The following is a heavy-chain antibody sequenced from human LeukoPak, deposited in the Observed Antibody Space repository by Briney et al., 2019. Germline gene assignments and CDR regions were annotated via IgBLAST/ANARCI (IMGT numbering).Heavy chain of an antibody. CDR2: ISSSSGTI. CDR3: ARDWVGPPYRRNDLFDY. D-gene: IGHD1-1*01. J-gene: IGHJ4*02. Sequence: GGSLRLSCAASGFTFSSYGMNWVRQAPGKGLEWVSYISSSSGTIYYADSVKGRFTISRDNAKNSLYLQMNSLRDEDTAVFYCARDWVGPPYRRNDLFDYWGQGTLVTVSS. CDR1: GFTFSSYG. V-gene: IGHV3-48*02.